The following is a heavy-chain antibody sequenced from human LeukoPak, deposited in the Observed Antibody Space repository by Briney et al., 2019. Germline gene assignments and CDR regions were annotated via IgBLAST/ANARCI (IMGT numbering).Heavy chain of an antibody. CDR2: ISYNASNK. Sequence: GGSLRLSCAASGFSFRNYAMHWARQAPGKGLEWVAVISYNASNKYYADSVMGRFSVSRDNSKHTLYLQMDSLRSEDTAVYYCAKDVNYLDTGGYYGGLDYWGQGTLVTVSS. J-gene: IGHJ4*02. D-gene: IGHD3-22*01. CDR1: GFSFRNYA. CDR3: AKDVNYLDTGGYYGGLDY. V-gene: IGHV3-30*18.